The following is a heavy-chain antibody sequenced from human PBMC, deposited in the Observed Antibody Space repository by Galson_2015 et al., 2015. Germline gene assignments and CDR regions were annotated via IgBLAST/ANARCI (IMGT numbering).Heavy chain of an antibody. D-gene: IGHD3-16*02. CDR2: ILYDGSNK. CDR3: ARGGVIALNWFDP. CDR1: GFTFSSYG. Sequence: SLRLSCAASGFTFSSYGMHWVRQAPGKGLEWVAAILYDGSNKYYADSVKGRFTISRDNSKDTLYLLMNSLRAEDTAVYYCARGGVIALNWFDPWGQGTLVTVSS. V-gene: IGHV3-33*01. J-gene: IGHJ5*02.